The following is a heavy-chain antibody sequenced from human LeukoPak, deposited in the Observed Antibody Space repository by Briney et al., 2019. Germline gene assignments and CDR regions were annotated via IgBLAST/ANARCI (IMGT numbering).Heavy chain of an antibody. D-gene: IGHD3-10*01. CDR3: AKAGDYGSGSYGGAFDI. CDR1: GGSISSYY. V-gene: IGHV4-59*08. CDR2: IYYSGST. Sequence: SETLSLTCTVSGGSISSYYWSWIRQPPGKGLEWIGYIYYSGSTNYNPSLKSRVTISVDTSKNQFSLKLSSVTAADTALYYCAKAGDYGSGSYGGAFDIWGQGTMVTVSS. J-gene: IGHJ3*02.